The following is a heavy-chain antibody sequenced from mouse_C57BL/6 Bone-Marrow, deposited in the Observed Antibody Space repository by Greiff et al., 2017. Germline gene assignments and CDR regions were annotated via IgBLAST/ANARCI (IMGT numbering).Heavy chain of an antibody. CDR1: GFTFSGYS. J-gene: IGHJ4*01. CDR2: ISDDGSYT. V-gene: IGHV5-4*01. CDR3: ARRGPYAMDY. Sequence: EVQLMESGGGLVKPGGSLKLSCAASGFTFSGYSMSWVRQTPEKRLEWVATISDDGSYTYYPDNVKGRCPISRDNAKNNRYLHMRHLTSEDTAMYYCARRGPYAMDYWGQGTSVTVSS.